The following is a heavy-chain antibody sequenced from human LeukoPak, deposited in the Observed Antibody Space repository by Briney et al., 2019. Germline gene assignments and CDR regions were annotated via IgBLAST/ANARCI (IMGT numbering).Heavy chain of an antibody. CDR3: ARDNYGGNYNGVDV. Sequence: SETLSLTCTVSGGSISSYYWSWIRQPPGKGLEWIGYIYYSGSTNYNPSLKSRVTISVDTSKNQFSLKLSSVTAADTAVYYCARDNYGGNYNGVDVWGQGTTVTVSS. CDR2: IYYSGST. CDR1: GGSISSYY. D-gene: IGHD4-23*01. J-gene: IGHJ6*02. V-gene: IGHV4-59*01.